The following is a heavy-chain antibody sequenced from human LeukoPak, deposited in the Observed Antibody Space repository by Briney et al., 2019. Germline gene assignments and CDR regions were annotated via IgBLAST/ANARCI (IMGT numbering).Heavy chain of an antibody. V-gene: IGHV3-72*01. J-gene: IGHJ6*02. CDR1: GFAFSDHC. CDR2: IRDKGSSHTT. D-gene: IGHD2-21*01. CDR3: ASGPGRGGEMDV. Sequence: GGSLRLSCAASGFAFSDHCMDWVRQAPGKGLEWVARIRDKGSSHTTEYAASVKGRFTISRDDSKNSLYLQMNSLKIQDTAVYYCASGPGRGGEMDVWGQGTTVTVSS.